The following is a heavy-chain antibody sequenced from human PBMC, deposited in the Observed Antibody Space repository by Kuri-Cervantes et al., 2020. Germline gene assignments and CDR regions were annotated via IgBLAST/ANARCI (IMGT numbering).Heavy chain of an antibody. Sequence: GESLKISCAASGFTFSSYSMNWVRQAPGKGLEWVSSISSSSSYIYYADFVKGRFTISRDNSKNTLYLRMNSLRAEDTAVYYCARDSDSSSYQPPYFDYWGQGTLVTVSS. J-gene: IGHJ4*02. CDR3: ARDSDSSSYQPPYFDY. CDR2: ISSSSSYI. CDR1: GFTFSSYS. D-gene: IGHD6-6*01. V-gene: IGHV3-21*01.